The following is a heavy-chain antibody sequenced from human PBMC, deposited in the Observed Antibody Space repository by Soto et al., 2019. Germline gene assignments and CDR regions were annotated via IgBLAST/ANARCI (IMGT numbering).Heavy chain of an antibody. V-gene: IGHV3-48*01. J-gene: IGHJ4*02. D-gene: IGHD2-21*01. Sequence: PGGSLRLSCAASGFTFSSYSMNWVRQAPGKGLEWVSYISSSSSTIYYADSVKGRLTISRDNAKNSLYLQMNSLRAEDTAVYYCASSLAYCGGDCYSDPILPRDWGQGTLVTVSS. CDR1: GFTFSSYS. CDR3: ASSLAYCGGDCYSDPILPRD. CDR2: ISSSSSTI.